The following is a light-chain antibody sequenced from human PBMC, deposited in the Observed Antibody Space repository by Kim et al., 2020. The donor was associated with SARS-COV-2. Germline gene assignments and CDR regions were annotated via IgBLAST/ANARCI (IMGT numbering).Light chain of an antibody. V-gene: IGKV1-12*01. CDR2: AAS. CDR3: QRADSFPLG. J-gene: IGKJ4*01. CDR1: QSICRW. Sequence: APVGDRVTITCRASQSICRWLACYQQKPEKAPKLLISAASSLQSGVPSRFSGSGYGTDFTLTISSLQPEDFASYYCQRADSFPLGFGGGTKVDIK.